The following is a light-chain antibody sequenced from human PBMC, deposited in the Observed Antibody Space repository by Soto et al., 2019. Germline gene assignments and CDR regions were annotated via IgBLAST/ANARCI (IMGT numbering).Light chain of an antibody. CDR1: QGISSY. V-gene: IGKV1-27*01. CDR2: SVS. Sequence: DIQVTQSPSFLSASVGYRVTVTCRVSQGISSYLSWYRQKPGRVPSLLIYSVSNLRSGVPSRFSGSGSGTDFTLTVSSLQPEDVATYYDQRTYNAPLTFGGGTKVEI. J-gene: IGKJ4*01. CDR3: QRTYNAPLT.